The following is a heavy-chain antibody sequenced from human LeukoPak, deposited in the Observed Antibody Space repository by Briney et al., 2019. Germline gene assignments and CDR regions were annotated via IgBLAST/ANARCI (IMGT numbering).Heavy chain of an antibody. V-gene: IGHV4-34*01. CDR2: INHSGST. D-gene: IGHD2-15*01. CDR1: GGSFSGYY. Sequence: SETLSLTCAVYGGSFSGYYWSWIRQPPGKGLEWIGEINHSGSTNYNPSLKSRVTISVDTPKNQFSLKLSSVTAADTAVYYCASGTDVVVVSYYLDYWGQGTLVTVSS. CDR3: ASGTDVVVVSYYLDY. J-gene: IGHJ4*02.